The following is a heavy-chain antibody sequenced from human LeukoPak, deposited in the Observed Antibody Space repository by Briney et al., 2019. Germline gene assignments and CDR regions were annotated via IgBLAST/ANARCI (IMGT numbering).Heavy chain of an antibody. Sequence: GGSLRLSCAASGFTFSGSAMHWVRQASGKGLEWVGRIRSKANSYATAYAASVKGRFTISRDDSKNTAYLQMNSLKTEDTAVYYRARDRITMVRGVIGYWGQGTLVTVSS. CDR2: IRSKANSYAT. CDR1: GFTFSGSA. D-gene: IGHD3-10*01. CDR3: ARDRITMVRGVIGY. J-gene: IGHJ4*02. V-gene: IGHV3-73*01.